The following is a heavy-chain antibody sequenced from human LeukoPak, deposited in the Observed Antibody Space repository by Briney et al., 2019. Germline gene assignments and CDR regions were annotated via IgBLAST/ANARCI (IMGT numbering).Heavy chain of an antibody. CDR3: ARVGVRFSGVDY. V-gene: IGHV1-2*02. Sequence: ASVKVSCKASGYTFTGYYMHWVRQAPGQGLEWMGWINPNSGGTNYAQKFQGRVTMTRDTSVSTAYMELSRLRSDDTAVYYCARVGVRFSGVDYWGQGTLVTVSS. J-gene: IGHJ4*02. CDR2: INPNSGGT. CDR1: GYTFTGYY. D-gene: IGHD3-10*01.